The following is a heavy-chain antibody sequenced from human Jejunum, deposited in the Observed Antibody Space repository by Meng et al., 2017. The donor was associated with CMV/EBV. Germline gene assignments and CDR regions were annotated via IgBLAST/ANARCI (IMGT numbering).Heavy chain of an antibody. V-gene: IGHV4-39*07. Sequence: VSGGSLSSDSYYWGWIRQPPGKGLEWIGNIYYDGDTYYNPSFRSRVTTSVDMSKNQFSLMLSSVTAADTAVYYCARTRLMRSYCDYWGQGTLVTVSS. J-gene: IGHJ4*02. CDR1: GGSLSSDSYY. CDR3: ARTRLMRSYCDY. D-gene: IGHD1-26*01. CDR2: IYYDGDT.